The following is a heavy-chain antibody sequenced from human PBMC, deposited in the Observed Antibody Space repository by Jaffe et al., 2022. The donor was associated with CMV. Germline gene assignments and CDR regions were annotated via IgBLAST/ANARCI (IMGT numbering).Heavy chain of an antibody. V-gene: IGHV3-64D*06. CDR1: GFMFSSYD. J-gene: IGHJ6*03. CDR2: ISSNGDST. D-gene: IGHD2-2*01. CDR3: VKVKRIVIQPPAMPVPDDYYYMDV. Sequence: EVQLVESGGGLVQPGGSLRLSCSASGFMFSSYDMHWVRQAPGKGLEYVSAISSNGDSTDYADSVKGRFTISRDNSKNTLYLQMSSPRAEDTAVYYCVKVKRIVIQPPAMPVPDDYYYMDVWGKGTTVTVSS.